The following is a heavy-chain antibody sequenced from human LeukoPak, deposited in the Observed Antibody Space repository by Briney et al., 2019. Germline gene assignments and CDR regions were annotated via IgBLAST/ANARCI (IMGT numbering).Heavy chain of an antibody. CDR1: GFTFSDYS. J-gene: IGHJ4*02. CDR2: VGISSGNT. V-gene: IGHV3-48*04. D-gene: IGHD2-2*01. CDR3: ARDGCSSTSCYVDY. Sequence: SGGSLRLSCGASGFTFSDYSMNWVRQAPGKGLEWISYVGISSGNTKYAASVKGRFTISGDSAKNSVFLQMNNLRVEDTAVYYCARDGCSSTSCYVDYWGQGTLVTVSS.